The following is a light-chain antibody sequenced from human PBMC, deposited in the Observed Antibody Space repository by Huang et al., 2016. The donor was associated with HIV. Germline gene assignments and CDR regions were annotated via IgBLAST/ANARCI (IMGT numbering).Light chain of an antibody. V-gene: IGKV4-1*01. J-gene: IGKJ4*01. CDR2: WAS. Sequence: DIVMTQSPDSLAVSLGERATINCKSSQTISYNKNYLAWYQQKPGQSPKLLIYWASTRESGVTDRFSGSGSGTDFTLTISSLQAEDVAVYYCQQYYSKPLTFGGGTKVEIK. CDR1: QTISYNKNY. CDR3: QQYYSKPLT.